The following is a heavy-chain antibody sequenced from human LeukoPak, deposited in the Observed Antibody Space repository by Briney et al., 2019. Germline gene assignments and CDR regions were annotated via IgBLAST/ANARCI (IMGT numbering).Heavy chain of an antibody. Sequence: GGSLRLSCAASGFTVSSNYMNWVRQAPGKGLEWVSIIYSGGDTYYADSVKGRFTISRDDSKNTLYLQMNSQRAEDTAVYYCTRGPGSTWYSDYWGQGTLVTVSS. CDR1: GFTVSSNY. J-gene: IGHJ4*02. CDR3: TRGPGSTWYSDY. V-gene: IGHV3-66*02. D-gene: IGHD6-13*01. CDR2: IYSGGDT.